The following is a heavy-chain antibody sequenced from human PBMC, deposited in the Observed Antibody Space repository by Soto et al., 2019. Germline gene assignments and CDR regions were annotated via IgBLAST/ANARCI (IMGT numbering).Heavy chain of an antibody. V-gene: IGHV4-4*02. CDR3: ARSRSPYYDFWSGYYGSAYHGMDV. D-gene: IGHD3-3*01. CDR2: IYHSGST. CDR1: GGSISSSNW. Sequence: KASETLSLTCAVSGGSISSSNWWSWVRQPPGKGLEWIGEIYHSGSTNYNPSLKSRVTISVDKSKNQFSLKLSSVTAADTAVYYCARSRSPYYDFWSGYYGSAYHGMDVWGQGTTVTVSS. J-gene: IGHJ6*02.